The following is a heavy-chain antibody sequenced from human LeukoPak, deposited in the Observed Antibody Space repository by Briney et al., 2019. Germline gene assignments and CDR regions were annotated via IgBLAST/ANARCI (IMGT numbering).Heavy chain of an antibody. J-gene: IGHJ4*02. CDR2: IYYSGST. CDR3: ARGLNDYDILTGRRGFRFDY. V-gene: IGHV4-61*01. Sequence: SETLSLTCTVSGGSISSGSYYWSWIRQPPGKGLEWIGYIYYSGSTNYNPSLKSRVTISVDTSKNQFSLKLSSVTAADTAVYYCARGLNDYDILTGRRGFRFDYWGQGTLVTVSS. CDR1: GGSISSGSYY. D-gene: IGHD3-9*01.